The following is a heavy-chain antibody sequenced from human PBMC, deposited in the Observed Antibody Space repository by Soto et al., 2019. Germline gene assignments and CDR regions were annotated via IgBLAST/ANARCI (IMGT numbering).Heavy chain of an antibody. D-gene: IGHD5-12*01. CDR1: GFTFSSYA. Sequence: QVQLVESGGGVVQPGRSLRLSCAASGFTFSSYAMHWVRQAPGKGLEWVAVISYDGSNQYYADSVKGRFTISRDNSKNXXYLQMNSLRAEDTAVYYCARDYYRFNSGYGFSMDVWGQGTTVTVSS. CDR3: ARDYYRFNSGYGFSMDV. CDR2: ISYDGSNQ. J-gene: IGHJ6*02. V-gene: IGHV3-30-3*01.